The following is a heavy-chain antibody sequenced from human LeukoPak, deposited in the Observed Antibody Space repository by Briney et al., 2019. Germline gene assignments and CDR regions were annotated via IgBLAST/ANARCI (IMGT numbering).Heavy chain of an antibody. CDR2: ISSSSSYI. Sequence: GGSLRLSCAASGFTFSSYSMNWVRQAPGKGLEWVSSISSSSSYIYYADSVKGRFTISRDNAKNSLYLQMNSLRAEDTAVYYCAREQDLRGYSYEDFDYWGQGTLVTVSS. CDR3: AREQDLRGYSYEDFDY. CDR1: GFTFSSYS. D-gene: IGHD5-18*01. V-gene: IGHV3-21*01. J-gene: IGHJ4*02.